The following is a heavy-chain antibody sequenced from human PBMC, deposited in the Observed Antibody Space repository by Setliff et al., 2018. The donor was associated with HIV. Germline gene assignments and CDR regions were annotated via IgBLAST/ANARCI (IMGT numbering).Heavy chain of an antibody. Sequence: ASVKVSCKASGYTFTTYAIHWVRQAPGQRLEFMGWINAGNGNTKYPQRFQGRVTITIDTSASTAYMELSSLRSEDTAVYYCAREGLWFGDRGYYMDVWGTGTAVTVSS. D-gene: IGHD3-10*01. J-gene: IGHJ6*03. V-gene: IGHV1-3*01. CDR1: GYTFTTYA. CDR2: INAGNGNT. CDR3: AREGLWFGDRGYYMDV.